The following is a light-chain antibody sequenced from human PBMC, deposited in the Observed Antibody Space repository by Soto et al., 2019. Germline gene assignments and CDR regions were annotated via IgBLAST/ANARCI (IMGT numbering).Light chain of an antibody. J-gene: IGKJ2*01. CDR1: QSVSSSN. V-gene: IGKV3-20*01. CDR2: GAS. Sequence: EIVLTQSPGTLSLSPGERATLSCRASQSVSSSNLAWYQQKPGQAPRLLMYGASSRATGIPDRFSGSGSGTDFILTISRLEPEDSAVYYCQQYGSSHTYTFGQGTKLEIK. CDR3: QQYGSSHTYT.